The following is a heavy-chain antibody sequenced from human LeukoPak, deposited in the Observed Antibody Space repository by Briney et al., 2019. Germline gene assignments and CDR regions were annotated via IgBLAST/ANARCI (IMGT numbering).Heavy chain of an antibody. CDR3: ARTAVVVPAAIQYYYYFDY. J-gene: IGHJ4*02. Sequence: GGSLRLSCAASGFTFSSYSMNWVRQAPGKGLEWVSSISSSSSYIYYADSVKGRFTISRDNAKNSLYLQMNSLRAEDTAVYYCARTAVVVPAAIQYYYYFDYWGQGTLITVSS. V-gene: IGHV3-21*01. CDR1: GFTFSSYS. CDR2: ISSSSSYI. D-gene: IGHD2-2*02.